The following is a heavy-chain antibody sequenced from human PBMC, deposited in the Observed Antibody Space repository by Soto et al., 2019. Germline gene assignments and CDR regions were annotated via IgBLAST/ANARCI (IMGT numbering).Heavy chain of an antibody. J-gene: IGHJ3*02. D-gene: IGHD3-9*01. CDR3: AKDTYYDILTGYYVVAIPIFAI. CDR2: LSGSSLNT. Sequence: GGSLRLSCEASGFTFGNYAMTWVRQGPGRGLEWVSALSGSSLNTYYADSVKGRFTISRDNSKNTMYLEMNSLRVDDTAVYYCAKDTYYDILTGYYVVAIPIFAIWGQGTMVTVSS. V-gene: IGHV3-23*01. CDR1: GFTFGNYA.